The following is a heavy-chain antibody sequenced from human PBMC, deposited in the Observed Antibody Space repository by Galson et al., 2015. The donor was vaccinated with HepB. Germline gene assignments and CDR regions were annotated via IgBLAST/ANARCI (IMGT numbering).Heavy chain of an antibody. CDR3: AALYYYESAGYPT. V-gene: IGHV1-69*01. CDR2: ILPMFDAT. CDR1: GGTFRSYA. J-gene: IGHJ5*02. D-gene: IGHD3-22*01. Sequence: SGGTFRSYAISWVRQAPGQGLEWMGGILPMFDATNYAQKFQAGVTITADESTGTAYMELSSLTSKDTAAYSCAALYYYESAGYPTWGQGSLVTVSS.